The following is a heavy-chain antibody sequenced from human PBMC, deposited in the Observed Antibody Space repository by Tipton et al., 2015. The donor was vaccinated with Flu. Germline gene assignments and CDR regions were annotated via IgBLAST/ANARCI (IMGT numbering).Heavy chain of an antibody. Sequence: QLVQSGGGLVQPGGSLRLSCAASGFIFTDYWMQWVRQAPGKGLEWVANIRQDGNEKYYVDSVKGRFTISRDNAKNSLYLEMNNLRAEDTAVYYCARRYFDLWGRGTLVTVSS. V-gene: IGHV3-7*01. CDR3: ARRYFDL. CDR2: IRQDGNEK. J-gene: IGHJ2*01. CDR1: GFIFTDYW.